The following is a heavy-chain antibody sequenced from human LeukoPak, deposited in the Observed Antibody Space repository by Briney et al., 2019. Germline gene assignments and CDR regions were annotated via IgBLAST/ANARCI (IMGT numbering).Heavy chain of an antibody. V-gene: IGHV3-30*04. CDR3: ARDLVNIYTTGSTYDAFDI. J-gene: IGHJ3*02. CDR2: ISYDGSNK. CDR1: GFTFSSYA. Sequence: PGGSLRLSCAASGFTFSSYAMHWIRQAPGEGLEWVAVISYDGSNKYFADSVKGRFTISRDNSKNTLFLQMNSLRPEDTAVYYCARDLVNIYTTGSTYDAFDIWGQGTMVTVSS. D-gene: IGHD1-1*01.